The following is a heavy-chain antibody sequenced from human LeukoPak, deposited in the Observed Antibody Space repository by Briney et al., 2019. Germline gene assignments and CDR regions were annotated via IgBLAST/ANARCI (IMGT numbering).Heavy chain of an antibody. J-gene: IGHJ5*02. Sequence: PGGSLRLSCAASGFTFSNYWMHWVRQAPGKGLVWVSRINSDGSSTTYADSVKGRFTLSRDNAKNTLYLQMNSLRAEDTAVYYCARDPHGYWWFDPWGQGTLVTVSS. V-gene: IGHV3-74*03. CDR1: GFTFSNYW. CDR2: INSDGSST. D-gene: IGHD5-18*01. CDR3: ARDPHGYWWFDP.